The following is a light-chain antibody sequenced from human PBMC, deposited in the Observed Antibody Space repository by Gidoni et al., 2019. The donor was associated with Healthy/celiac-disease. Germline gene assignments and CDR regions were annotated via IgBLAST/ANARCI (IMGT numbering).Light chain of an antibody. V-gene: IGKV1-6*01. Sequence: AIQLTPSPSALSASVGDRVTITCRASQGIRNDLGWYQQKPGKAPKLLIDAASSLQSGVPSRFSGSGSGTDFTLTISSLQPEDFATYYCLQDYNYPYTFGQGTKLEIK. CDR2: AAS. CDR1: QGIRND. CDR3: LQDYNYPYT. J-gene: IGKJ2*01.